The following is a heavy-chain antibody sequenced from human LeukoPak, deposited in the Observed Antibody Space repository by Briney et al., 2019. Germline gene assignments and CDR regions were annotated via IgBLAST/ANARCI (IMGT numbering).Heavy chain of an antibody. V-gene: IGHV3-7*01. Sequence: GGSLRLSCAASGFTFSTYWMSWVRQAPGKGLEWVANIKPDGSEKYYVDSAKGRFTISRDNAENSLYLQMSSLGAEDTAVYYCARHSVAATGHDFDCWGQGTLVIVSS. CDR1: GFTFSTYW. CDR2: IKPDGSEK. CDR3: ARHSVAATGHDFDC. D-gene: IGHD6-13*01. J-gene: IGHJ4*02.